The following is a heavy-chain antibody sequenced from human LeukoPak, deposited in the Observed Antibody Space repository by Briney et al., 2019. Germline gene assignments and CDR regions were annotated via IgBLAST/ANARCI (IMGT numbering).Heavy chain of an antibody. V-gene: IGHV3-23*01. J-gene: IGHJ4*02. CDR1: GFTFSSYA. Sequence: GGSLRLSCAASGFTFSSYAMSWVRQAPGKGLEWVSAISGSGGSTYYADSVKGRFTISRDNSKNTLYLQMNSLRAEDTAVYYCARDYYDYVWGSYRLSSQGFDYRGQGTLVTVSS. CDR2: ISGSGGST. CDR3: ARDYYDYVWGSYRLSSQGFDY. D-gene: IGHD3-16*02.